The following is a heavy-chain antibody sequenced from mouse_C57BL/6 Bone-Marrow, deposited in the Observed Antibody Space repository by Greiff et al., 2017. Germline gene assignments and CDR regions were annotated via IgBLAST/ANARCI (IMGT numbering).Heavy chain of an antibody. CDR1: GYTFTSSG. J-gene: IGHJ3*01. CDR3: PFIYDGYYGCAD. V-gene: IGHV1-81*01. CDR2: IYPRSGTT. Sequence: VQLQQSGAELARPGASVKLSCKASGYTFTSSGISWVKQRTGQGLEWIGEIYPRSGTTYSTEKLKGKATLTADKSSSTAYMELRSLTSEYSAVYFCPFIYDGYYGCADWGQVTLVTVSA. D-gene: IGHD2-3*01.